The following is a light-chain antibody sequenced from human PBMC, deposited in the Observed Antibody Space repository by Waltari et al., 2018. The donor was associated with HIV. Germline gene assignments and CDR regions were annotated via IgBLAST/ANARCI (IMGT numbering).Light chain of an antibody. CDR2: GNP. V-gene: IGLV1-40*01. J-gene: IGLJ1*01. Sequence: QSVLTQPPSVSGAPGQRVTISCTGSKSNIGDGYNVHWYQQLPGTAPKLLIYGNPNRPSGVPDPFAGSKSGTSASLAITGLQAEDEADYYCQSYDSSLSTYVFGTGTKVTVL. CDR1: KSNIGDGYN. CDR3: QSYDSSLSTYV.